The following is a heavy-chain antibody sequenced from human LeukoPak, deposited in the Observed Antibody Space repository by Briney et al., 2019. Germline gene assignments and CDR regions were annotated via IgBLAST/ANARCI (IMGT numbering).Heavy chain of an antibody. CDR1: AFTFSSYD. V-gene: IGHV3-13*04. CDR3: ARGWGSAGDWYFDL. CDR2: IGTAGDT. Sequence: GGSLRLSCAASAFTFSSYDMHWVRQATGKGLEWVSAIGTAGDTYYPGSVKGRFTISRENAKNSLYLQMNSLRAGDTAVYYCARGWGSAGDWYFDLWGRGTLVTVSS. D-gene: IGHD6-13*01. J-gene: IGHJ2*01.